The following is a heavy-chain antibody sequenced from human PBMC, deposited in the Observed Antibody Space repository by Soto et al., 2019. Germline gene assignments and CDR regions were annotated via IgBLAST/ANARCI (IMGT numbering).Heavy chain of an antibody. CDR2: IIPIFGTA. CDR1: GGTFSSYA. V-gene: IGHV1-69*13. CDR3: ASRNGYCSSTSCFDPYYYYYGMDV. D-gene: IGHD2-2*03. J-gene: IGHJ6*02. Sequence: SVKVSCKASGGTFSSYAISWVRQAPGQGLEWMGGIIPIFGTANYAQKFQGRVTITADESTSTAYMELSSLRSEDTAVYYCASRNGYCSSTSCFDPYYYYYGMDVWGQGTTVTVSS.